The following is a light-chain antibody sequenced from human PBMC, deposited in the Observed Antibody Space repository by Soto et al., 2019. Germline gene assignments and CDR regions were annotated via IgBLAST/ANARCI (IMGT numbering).Light chain of an antibody. CDR2: EVS. CDR3: SSYTDSRTYV. J-gene: IGLJ1*01. CDR1: SSDVGGYNY. Sequence: QSVLTQPASVSGSPGQSITISCTGGSSDVGGYNYVSWYQQHPGKAPKLMIYEVSKRPSGVSSRFSGSKSGNTASLTISGLQSEDEADYYCSSYTDSRTYVFGTGTKVTVL. V-gene: IGLV2-14*01.